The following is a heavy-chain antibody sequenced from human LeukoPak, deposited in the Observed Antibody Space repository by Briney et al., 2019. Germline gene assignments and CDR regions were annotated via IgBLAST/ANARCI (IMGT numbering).Heavy chain of an antibody. CDR1: GFTFSGSA. D-gene: IGHD2-15*01. CDR2: IRSKANSYAT. V-gene: IGHV3-73*01. CDR3: TRRNCSGGSCYDY. J-gene: IGHJ4*02. Sequence: SGGSLRLSCAASGFTFSGSAVHWVRQASGKGLEWVGRIRSKANSYATAYAASVKGRFTISRDDSKNTAYLQMNSLKTEDTAVYYCTRRNCSGGSCYDYWGQGTLVTVSS.